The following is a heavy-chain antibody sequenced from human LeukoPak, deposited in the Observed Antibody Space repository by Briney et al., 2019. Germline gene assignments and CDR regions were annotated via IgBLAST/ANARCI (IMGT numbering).Heavy chain of an antibody. CDR3: ASTSSGYYVNFQH. Sequence: GESLKISCKGSGYSFTSYWIGWVRQMPGKGLEWMGIIYPGDSDTRYSPSLQGQVTISADKSISTAYLQWSSLKASDTAVYYCASTSSGYYVNFQHWGQGTLVTVSS. CDR2: IYPGDSDT. CDR1: GYSFTSYW. J-gene: IGHJ1*01. D-gene: IGHD3-22*01. V-gene: IGHV5-51*01.